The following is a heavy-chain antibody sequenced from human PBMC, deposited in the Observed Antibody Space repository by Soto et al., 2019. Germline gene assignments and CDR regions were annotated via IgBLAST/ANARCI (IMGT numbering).Heavy chain of an antibody. D-gene: IGHD6-19*01. CDR1: GFTFSSYW. Sequence: EVQLVESGGGLVQPGGSLRLSCAASGFTFSSYWMHWVRQAPGKGLVWVSRNNSDGSSTSYADSVKGRVTISRDNAKNTLYLQMNSLRAEDTAVYYCAVAVAGPTAIGYWGQGTLVTVSS. V-gene: IGHV3-74*01. CDR3: AVAVAGPTAIGY. J-gene: IGHJ4*02. CDR2: NNSDGSST.